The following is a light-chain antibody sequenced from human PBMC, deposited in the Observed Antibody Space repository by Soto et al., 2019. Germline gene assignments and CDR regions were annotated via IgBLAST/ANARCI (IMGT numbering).Light chain of an antibody. J-gene: IGKJ5*01. CDR1: QTVSNF. Sequence: EIVLTQSPATLSLSPGEGSTLSFRASQTVSNFLAWYQQKPGQAPRLLIYDASNRATGIPDRFSGSGSGTDFTLTISRLEPEDFAVYYCQQYGSSPITFGQGTRLEIK. CDR2: DAS. CDR3: QQYGSSPIT. V-gene: IGKV3-20*01.